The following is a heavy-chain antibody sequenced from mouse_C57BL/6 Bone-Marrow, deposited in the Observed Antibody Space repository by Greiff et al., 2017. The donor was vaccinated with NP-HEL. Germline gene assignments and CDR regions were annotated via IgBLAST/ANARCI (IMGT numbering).Heavy chain of an antibody. Sequence: VQGVESGAELVKPGASVKISCKASGYAFSSYWMNWVKQRPGKGLEWIGQIYPGDGDTNSNGKFKGKATLTADKSSNTAYMQFSSLTSEDSAVYFCARGAYWGQGTLVTVSA. V-gene: IGHV1-80*01. CDR3: ARGAY. CDR2: IYPGDGDT. J-gene: IGHJ3*01. CDR1: GYAFSSYW.